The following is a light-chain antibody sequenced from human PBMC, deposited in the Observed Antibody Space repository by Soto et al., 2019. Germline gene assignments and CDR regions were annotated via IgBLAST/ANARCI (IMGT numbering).Light chain of an antibody. J-gene: IGLJ2*01. CDR1: SSDVGGYNY. Sequence: QSALTQPPSASGSPGQSVTISCTGTSSDVGGYNYVSWYQQHPGKAPKLMIYAVSKRPSGVPDRFSGSKSGNTASLTVSGHQAEDEADYYCSSYAGSNVVFGGGTKLTVL. CDR3: SSYAGSNVV. CDR2: AVS. V-gene: IGLV2-8*01.